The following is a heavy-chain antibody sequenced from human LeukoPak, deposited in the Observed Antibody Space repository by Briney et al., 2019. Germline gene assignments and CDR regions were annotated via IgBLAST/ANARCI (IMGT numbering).Heavy chain of an antibody. D-gene: IGHD3-16*02. CDR2: IHHDGRI. Sequence: PSETLSLTCDVAGGSIDSTNWWNWVRQPPGKGLEWIGEIHHDGRINYNPSLKSRVTLSVDKSKNQFSLRLNSVTAADTAMYYCARSHDHLWGNYPDYWGQGTLVTVSS. CDR3: ARSHDHLWGNYPDY. J-gene: IGHJ4*02. V-gene: IGHV4/OR15-8*01. CDR1: GGSIDSTNW.